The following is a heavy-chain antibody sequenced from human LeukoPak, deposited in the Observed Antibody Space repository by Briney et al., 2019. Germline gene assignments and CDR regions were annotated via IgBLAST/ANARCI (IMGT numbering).Heavy chain of an antibody. CDR2: ISCVGNTV. CDR1: GFTFSIYS. J-gene: IGHJ5*02. CDR3: ARGGVCSSTSCWFDP. D-gene: IGHD2-2*01. Sequence: GGSLRLSCVTSGFTFSIYSMNWVRQAPGKGLEWVSFISCVGNTVYYADSVKGRFTISCDNAKNSLYLQMNSLRAEDTAVYYCARGGVCSSTSCWFDPWGEGTLVSVSS. V-gene: IGHV3-48*01.